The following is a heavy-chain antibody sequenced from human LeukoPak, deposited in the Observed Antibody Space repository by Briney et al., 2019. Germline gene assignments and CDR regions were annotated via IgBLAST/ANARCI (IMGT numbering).Heavy chain of an antibody. J-gene: IGHJ4*02. D-gene: IGHD2-15*01. Sequence: GRSLRLSCAASGFTFSSYGMHWVRQAPGKGLEWVAVIWYDGSNKYYADSVKGRFTISRDNSKNTLYLQMNSLRAEDTAVYYCAKDRLHCSGGSCYSGYFDHWGQGTLVTVSS. CDR2: IWYDGSNK. V-gene: IGHV3-33*06. CDR1: GFTFSSYG. CDR3: AKDRLHCSGGSCYSGYFDH.